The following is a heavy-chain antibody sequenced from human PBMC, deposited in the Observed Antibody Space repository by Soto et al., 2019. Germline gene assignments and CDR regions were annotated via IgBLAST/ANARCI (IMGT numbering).Heavy chain of an antibody. CDR3: AKGASHAPFEK. J-gene: IGHJ4*02. CDR2: ISGSGDKT. Sequence: EVHLLESGGDLVLPGGSLRLSCAASGFAFKDFAMNWVRQAPGKGPEWLSTISGSGDKTFHSDSVKGRFNISRDNSNNKMFLQMNSLRAEDTAIYYCAKGASHAPFEKWGRGTLVTVSS. CDR1: GFAFKDFA. V-gene: IGHV3-23*01.